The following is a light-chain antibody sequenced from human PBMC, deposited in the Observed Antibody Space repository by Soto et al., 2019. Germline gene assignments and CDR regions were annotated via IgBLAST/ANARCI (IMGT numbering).Light chain of an antibody. Sequence: VMTQSPATLSVSPGERATLSCWASETVATNLAWYQQKPGQAPRLLISGASTRAAGISDRFRGSGSGTEFTLTISSQRSEDSAIYYCQQYFEWPPRTFGQGTKVEI. V-gene: IGKV3-15*01. CDR3: QQYFEWPPRT. CDR2: GAS. J-gene: IGKJ1*01. CDR1: ETVATN.